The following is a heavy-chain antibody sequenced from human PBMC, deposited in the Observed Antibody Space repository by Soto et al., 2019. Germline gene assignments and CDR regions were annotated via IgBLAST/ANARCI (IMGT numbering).Heavy chain of an antibody. V-gene: IGHV3-23*01. CDR3: AKGDGRIVPRHFDD. CDR1: GFTFSDYA. D-gene: IGHD1-26*01. CDR2: ISSGGGSP. Sequence: QLLESGGGLVQPGGSLRLSCAASGFTFSDYAMSWVRQAPGKGLEWVSSISSGGGSPYYADSVKGRFTISRNNSKNTLFLQMNNLRAEDTAIYYRAKGDGRIVPRHFDDWGQGTLVTVSS. J-gene: IGHJ4*02.